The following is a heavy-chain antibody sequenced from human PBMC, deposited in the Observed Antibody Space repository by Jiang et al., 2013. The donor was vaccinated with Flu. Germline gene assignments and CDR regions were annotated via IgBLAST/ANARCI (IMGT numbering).Heavy chain of an antibody. V-gene: IGHV4-59*08. CDR3: ARHGRLMVTTRWYFDL. J-gene: IGHJ2*01. CDR2: IYYTGST. D-gene: IGHD4-17*01. CDR1: GDSFTSAY. Sequence: GSGLVKPSETLSLTCSVSGDSFTSAYWSWIRQPPGKGLEWIGNIYYTGSTNYNPSLKSRVTISVDTSKNQFSLKLSSVTAADTAVYYCARHGRLMVTTRWYFDLWGRGTLVTVSS.